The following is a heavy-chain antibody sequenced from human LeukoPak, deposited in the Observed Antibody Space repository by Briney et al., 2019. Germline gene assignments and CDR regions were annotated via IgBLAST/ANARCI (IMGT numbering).Heavy chain of an antibody. CDR3: ARARHYYDTSGYYSNWFDP. V-gene: IGHV4-39*01. D-gene: IGHD3-22*01. Sequence: GSLRLSCAASGFTFSRYSMNWVRQPPGKGLEWIGSIYYSGSTYYNPSLKSRVTISVDTSKNQFSLKLSSVTAADTAVYYCARARHYYDTSGYYSNWFDPWGQGTLVTVSS. CDR1: GFTFSRYSMN. CDR2: IYYSGST. J-gene: IGHJ5*02.